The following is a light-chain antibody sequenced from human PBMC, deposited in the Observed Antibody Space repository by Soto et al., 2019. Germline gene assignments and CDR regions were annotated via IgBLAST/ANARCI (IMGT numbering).Light chain of an antibody. CDR1: SSDVGAYNY. J-gene: IGLJ3*02. Sequence: QSALTQPASVSGSPGQSITMSCTGTSSDVGAYNYVSWYQQHPGTAPKLMIYEVSDRPSGVSDRFSGSKSGNTASLTISGLQAEDEADYYCSSHTRSNTWVFGGGTKLTVL. CDR3: SSHTRSNTWV. CDR2: EVS. V-gene: IGLV2-14*01.